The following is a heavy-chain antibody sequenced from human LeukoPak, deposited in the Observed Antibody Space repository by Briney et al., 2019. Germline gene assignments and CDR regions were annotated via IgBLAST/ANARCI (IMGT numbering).Heavy chain of an antibody. J-gene: IGHJ3*02. CDR1: GFTFDDYA. V-gene: IGHV3-9*01. D-gene: IGHD1-26*01. CDR3: AKDILVRYSGNSFDAFDI. Sequence: GRSLRLSCAASGFTFDDYAMHWVRQAPGKGLEWVSGISWNSGSIGYADSVKGRFTISRDNAKNSLYLQMNSLRAEDTALYYCAKDILVRYSGNSFDAFDIWGQGTMVTVSS. CDR2: ISWNSGSI.